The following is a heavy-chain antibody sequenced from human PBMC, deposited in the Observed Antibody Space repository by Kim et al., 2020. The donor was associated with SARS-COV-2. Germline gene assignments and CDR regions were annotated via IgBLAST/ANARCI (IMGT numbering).Heavy chain of an antibody. V-gene: IGHV4-34*01. D-gene: IGHD6-13*01. Sequence: SQTLSLTCAVYGGSFSGYYWTWIRQPPGKGLEWIGEINHSGSTNYNPSLKSRVTISVDTSKNQFSLKLSSVTAADTAVYYCARILGYSSSWYPNWFDPWG. CDR3: ARILGYSSSWYPNWFDP. J-gene: IGHJ5*02. CDR2: INHSGST. CDR1: GGSFSGYY.